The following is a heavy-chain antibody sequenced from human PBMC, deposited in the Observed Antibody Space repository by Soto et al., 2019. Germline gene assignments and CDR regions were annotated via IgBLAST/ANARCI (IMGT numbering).Heavy chain of an antibody. J-gene: IGHJ6*02. Sequence: QVQLVESGGGVVQPGRSLRLSYAASGFTFSSYGMHWVRQAPGKGLERVAVISYDGSNKYYADSVKGRFTISRDNSKNTLYLQMNSLRAEDTAVYYCAKDRGWLAERYYYGMDVWGQGTTVTVSS. CDR3: AKDRGWLAERYYYGMDV. D-gene: IGHD6-19*01. CDR2: ISYDGSNK. V-gene: IGHV3-30*18. CDR1: GFTFSSYG.